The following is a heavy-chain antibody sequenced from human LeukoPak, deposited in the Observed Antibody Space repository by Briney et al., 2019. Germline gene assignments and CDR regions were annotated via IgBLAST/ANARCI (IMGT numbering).Heavy chain of an antibody. CDR2: ISYDGSNK. J-gene: IGHJ4*02. D-gene: IGHD3-22*01. V-gene: IGHV3-30*03. CDR1: GFTFSNPG. Sequence: GGSLRLSCAASGFTFSNPGMNWVRQAPGKGLEWVAVISYDGSNKYYADSVKGRFTISRDNFKNTVYLQMNSMRPEDTAVYYCAIGRSYYDSSGHLVFDWGQGTLVTVSS. CDR3: AIGRSYYDSSGHLVFD.